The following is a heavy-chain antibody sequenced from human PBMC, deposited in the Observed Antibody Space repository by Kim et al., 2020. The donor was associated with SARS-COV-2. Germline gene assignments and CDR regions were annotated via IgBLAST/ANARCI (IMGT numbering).Heavy chain of an antibody. J-gene: IGHJ6*02. CDR2: ISYDGSNK. D-gene: IGHD6-13*01. CDR1: GFTFSNYG. Sequence: GGSLRLSCAASGFTFSNYGMHWVRQAPGKGLEWVSIISYDGSNKDYADSVKGRFTISRDNSKNTLYVQMSSLRAEDTGVYYCAKDRGMAAAGSNYYYGMDVWGQGTTVTAPS. CDR3: AKDRGMAAAGSNYYYGMDV. V-gene: IGHV3-30*18.